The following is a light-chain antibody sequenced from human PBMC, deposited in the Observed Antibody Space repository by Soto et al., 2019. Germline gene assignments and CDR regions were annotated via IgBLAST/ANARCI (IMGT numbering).Light chain of an antibody. Sequence: DIQMTQSPSSLSASVGDRVTITCRASQSISSYLNWYQQKPGKAPKLLIYAASSLQSGVPSRFSGSGSGTDLTLTISSLQPEDFATDYCQQSCSTPRYTFGQGTKLEIK. V-gene: IGKV1-39*01. CDR3: QQSCSTPRYT. CDR1: QSISSY. CDR2: AAS. J-gene: IGKJ2*01.